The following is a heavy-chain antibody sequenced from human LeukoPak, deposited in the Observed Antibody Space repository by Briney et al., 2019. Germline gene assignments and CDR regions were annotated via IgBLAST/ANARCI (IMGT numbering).Heavy chain of an antibody. V-gene: IGHV3-23*01. CDR2: ISGSGGST. Sequence: GGSLRLSCAASGFTFSSYAMSWVRQAPGKGLEWVSAISGSGGSTYYADSVKGRFTISRDNSKDTLYLQMNSLRAEDTAVYYCAVIPLRSGYYIDYWGQGTLVTVSS. CDR1: GFTFSSYA. J-gene: IGHJ4*02. D-gene: IGHD3-22*01. CDR3: AVIPLRSGYYIDY.